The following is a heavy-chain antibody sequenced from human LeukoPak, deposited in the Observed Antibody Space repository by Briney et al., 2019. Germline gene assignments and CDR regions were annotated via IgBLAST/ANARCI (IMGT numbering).Heavy chain of an antibody. CDR1: GGSFSGYY. Sequence: PSETLSLTCAVYGGSFSGYYWSWIRHPPGKGLEWIGEINHSGSTNYNPSLKSRVTISVDTSKNQFSLKLSSVTAADTAVNYCARPIVGGGNWFDPWGQGTLVTVSS. CDR3: ARPIVGGGNWFDP. D-gene: IGHD2-15*01. CDR2: INHSGST. V-gene: IGHV4-34*01. J-gene: IGHJ5*02.